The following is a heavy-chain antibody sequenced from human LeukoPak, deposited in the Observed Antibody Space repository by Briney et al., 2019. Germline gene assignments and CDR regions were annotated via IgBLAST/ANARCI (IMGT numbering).Heavy chain of an antibody. CDR3: ARGTGDPNYMDV. J-gene: IGHJ6*03. CDR2: ISSSSSYI. V-gene: IGHV3-21*01. Sequence: GGSLRLSCAASGFTFSNYAMSWVRQAPGKGLEWVSSISSSSSYIYYADSVKGRFTISRDNAKNSLYLQMNSLRAEDTAVYYCARGTGDPNYMDVWGKGTTVTVSS. D-gene: IGHD7-27*01. CDR1: GFTFSNYA.